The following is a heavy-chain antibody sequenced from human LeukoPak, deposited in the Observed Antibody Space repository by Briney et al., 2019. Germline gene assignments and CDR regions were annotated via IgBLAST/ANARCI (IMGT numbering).Heavy chain of an antibody. Sequence: PSETLSLTCTVSGGSISSSSYYWGWIRQPPGKGLEWIGSIYYSGSTYYNPSLKSRVTISVDTSKNQFSLKLSSVTAADTAVYYRARAYRGGRGLPPDDAFDIWGQGTMVTVSS. V-gene: IGHV4-39*07. CDR1: GGSISSSSYY. CDR2: IYYSGST. CDR3: ARAYRGGRGLPPDDAFDI. J-gene: IGHJ3*02. D-gene: IGHD1-26*01.